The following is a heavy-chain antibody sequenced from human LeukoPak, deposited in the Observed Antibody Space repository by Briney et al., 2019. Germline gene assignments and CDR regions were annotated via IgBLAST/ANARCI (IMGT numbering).Heavy chain of an antibody. Sequence: GGSLRLSCAASGFTFSNYDMHWVRQATGKGLEWVSGIGTAGDIYYPGSVKGRFTISRENAKNSLYLQMNSLRAEDTAVYYCAREGLLWFGELLAYYFDYWGQGTLVTVSS. CDR1: GFTFSNYD. CDR2: IGTAGDI. J-gene: IGHJ4*02. CDR3: AREGLLWFGELLAYYFDY. V-gene: IGHV3-13*01. D-gene: IGHD3-10*01.